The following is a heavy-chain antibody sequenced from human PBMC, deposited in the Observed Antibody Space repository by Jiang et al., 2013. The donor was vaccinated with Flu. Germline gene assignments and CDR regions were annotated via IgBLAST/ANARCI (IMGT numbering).Heavy chain of an antibody. CDR3: ARGAFDY. Sequence: SCKASGYTFINYSFMWVRQAPGQGLEWMGWISTQNGKTDYAQNFQGRVTMTTDTSTNTAYMELKSLRSDDTAIYYCARGAFDYWARNPGRRLL. CDR1: GYTFINYS. J-gene: IGHJ4*01. V-gene: IGHV1-18*01. CDR2: ISTQNGKT.